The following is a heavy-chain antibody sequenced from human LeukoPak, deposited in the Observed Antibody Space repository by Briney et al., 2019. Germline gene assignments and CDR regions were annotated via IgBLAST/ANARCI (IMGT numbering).Heavy chain of an antibody. V-gene: IGHV3-23*01. CDR3: ALNYYGSGSYYHY. J-gene: IGHJ4*02. CDR2: ISGSGGST. CDR1: GFTFSSYA. Sequence: PGGSLRLSCAASGFTFSSYAMSWVRQAPGKGLEWVSAISGSGGSTYYADSVKGRFTISRDNSKNMLYLQMNSLRAEDTAVYYCALNYYGSGSYYHYWGQGTLVTVSS. D-gene: IGHD3-10*01.